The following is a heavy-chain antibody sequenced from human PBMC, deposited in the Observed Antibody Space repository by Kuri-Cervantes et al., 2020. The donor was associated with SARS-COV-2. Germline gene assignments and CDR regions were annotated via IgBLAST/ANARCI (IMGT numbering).Heavy chain of an antibody. Sequence: GESLKISCAASGFTFSGSAMHWVRQAPGKGLEWVSSISSSSSYIYYADSVKGRFTISRDNAKNSLYLQMNSLRAEDTAVYYCARDRPSNYYGSGSSLDAFDIWGQGTMVTVSS. CDR3: ARDRPSNYYGSGSSLDAFDI. CDR1: GFTFSGSA. CDR2: ISSSSSYI. V-gene: IGHV3-21*01. J-gene: IGHJ3*02. D-gene: IGHD3-10*01.